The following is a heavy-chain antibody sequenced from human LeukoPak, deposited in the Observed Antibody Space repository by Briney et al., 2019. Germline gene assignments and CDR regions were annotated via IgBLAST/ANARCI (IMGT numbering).Heavy chain of an antibody. D-gene: IGHD3-3*01. CDR2: IYYNGRT. CDR1: GDSINNNNYY. Sequence: SETMSLTCTVSGDSINNNNYYWGWIRQPPGKGLEWFGNIYYNGRTYYSPSLKSRGTISVDTSNNQFSLKLSSDCARITDRTIFGEIMHGFDIWGQGTPVTVSS. V-gene: IGHV4-39*01. J-gene: IGHJ3*02. CDR3: GEIMHGFDI.